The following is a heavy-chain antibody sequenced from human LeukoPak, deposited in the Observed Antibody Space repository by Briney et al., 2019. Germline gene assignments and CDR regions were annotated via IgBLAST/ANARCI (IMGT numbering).Heavy chain of an antibody. CDR1: GFTFSTSN. CDR3: ARDTGALDS. J-gene: IGHJ4*02. V-gene: IGHV3-21*01. D-gene: IGHD2-8*02. Sequence: GGSLRLSCAASGFTFSTSNMNWVRQAPGQGLEWVSSITSGSSYIYYADSVKGRFTISRDNAKKSLYLQMNSLRAEDTAVYFCARDTGALDSWGQGTLVTVSS. CDR2: ITSGSSYI.